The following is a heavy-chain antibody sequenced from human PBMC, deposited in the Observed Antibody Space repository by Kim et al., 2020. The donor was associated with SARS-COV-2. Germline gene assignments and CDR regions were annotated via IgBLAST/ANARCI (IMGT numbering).Heavy chain of an antibody. CDR1: GGSFSGYY. D-gene: IGHD3-3*01. Sequence: SETLSLTCAVYGGSFSGYYWSWIRQPPGKGLEWIGEINHSGSTNYNPSLKSRVTISVDTSKNQFSLKLSSVTAADTAVYYCARAMSWSGYYTDFDYWGQG. V-gene: IGHV4-34*01. CDR2: INHSGST. J-gene: IGHJ4*02. CDR3: ARAMSWSGYYTDFDY.